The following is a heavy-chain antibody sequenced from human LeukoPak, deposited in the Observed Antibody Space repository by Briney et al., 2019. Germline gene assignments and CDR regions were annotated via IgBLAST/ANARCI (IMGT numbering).Heavy chain of an antibody. V-gene: IGHV4-39*07. J-gene: IGHJ4*02. CDR2: IYYSGST. Sequence: SSETLSLTCTVSGGSISSSSYYWGWIRQPPGKGLEWIESIYYSGSTYYNPSLKSRVTISVDTSKNQFSLKLSSVTAADTAVYYCARGPVGATSIDYWGQGTLVTVSS. CDR1: GGSISSSSYY. CDR3: ARGPVGATSIDY. D-gene: IGHD1-26*01.